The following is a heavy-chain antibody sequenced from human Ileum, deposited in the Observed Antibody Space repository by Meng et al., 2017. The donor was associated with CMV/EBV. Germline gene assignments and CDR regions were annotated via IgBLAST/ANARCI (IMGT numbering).Heavy chain of an antibody. CDR1: GDCVSTNNVA. D-gene: IGHD6-6*01. CDR3: ARESELLRFDH. V-gene: IGHV6-1*01. J-gene: IGHJ4*02. CDR2: TAYKSKWDY. Sequence: QSGPGLVKPSHTLSLPCVISGDCVSTNNVAWNWSRQSPLRGLEWLGRTAYKSKWDYEYSVSVKSRITISPDTSKNQFSLQLRSVTPEDTAVYYCARESELLRFDHWGQGTLVTVSS.